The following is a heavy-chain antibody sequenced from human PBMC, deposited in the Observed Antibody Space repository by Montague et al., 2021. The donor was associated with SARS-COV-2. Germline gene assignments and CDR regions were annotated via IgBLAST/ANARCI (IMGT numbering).Heavy chain of an antibody. J-gene: IGHJ4*02. D-gene: IGHD2-21*01. V-gene: IGHV4-34*01. CDR1: GGSFSGYY. CDR3: ARGSSILWWWPFDY. CDR2: INHSGST. Sequence: SETLSLTCAVYGGSFSGYYWSWIRQPPGKGLEWIGEINHSGSTYXXPSLKSRVTISVDTSKNQFSLKLSSVTAADTAVYYCARGSSILWWWPFDYWGQGTLVTVSS.